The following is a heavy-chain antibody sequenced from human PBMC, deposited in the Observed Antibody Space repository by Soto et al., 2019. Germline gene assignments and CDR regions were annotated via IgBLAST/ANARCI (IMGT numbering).Heavy chain of an antibody. CDR1: GGSISSYY. J-gene: IGHJ3*02. Sequence: SETLSLTCTVSGGSISSYYWSWIRQPPGKGLEWIGYIYYSGSTNYNPSLKSRVTISVDTSKNQFSLKLSSVTAADTAVYYCAKDHPRRGRLIAQAGTFARDAFDIWGQGTMVTV. D-gene: IGHD6-19*01. CDR2: IYYSGST. V-gene: IGHV4-59*01. CDR3: AKDHPRRGRLIAQAGTFARDAFDI.